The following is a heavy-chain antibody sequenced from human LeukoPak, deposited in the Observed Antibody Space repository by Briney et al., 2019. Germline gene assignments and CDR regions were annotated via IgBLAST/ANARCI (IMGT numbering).Heavy chain of an antibody. CDR1: GFTFSSYS. D-gene: IGHD5-18*01. Sequence: GGSLRLSCAASGFTFSSYSMNWVRQAPGKGLEWVSYISSSSSTIYYADSVRGRFTISRDNAKNSLYLQMNSLRAEDTAVYYCARDIQLWTFDYWGQGTLVTVSS. CDR3: ARDIQLWTFDY. V-gene: IGHV3-48*01. J-gene: IGHJ4*02. CDR2: ISSSSSTI.